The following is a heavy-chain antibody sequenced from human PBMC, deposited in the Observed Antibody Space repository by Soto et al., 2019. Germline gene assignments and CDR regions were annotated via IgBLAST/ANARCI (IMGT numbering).Heavy chain of an antibody. D-gene: IGHD1-26*01. CDR3: ARDFTQVGPLDF. CDR1: GFIFSSFA. Sequence: GGSLRLSCAASGFIFSSFALHWVRQAPGKGLEWVAVIRYDGTEKYNGDSVKGRFTISRDNSKNTVYLEMTSLKAEDTAVYYCARDFTQVGPLDFWGQGTLVTVSS. J-gene: IGHJ4*02. CDR2: IRYDGTEK. V-gene: IGHV3-33*01.